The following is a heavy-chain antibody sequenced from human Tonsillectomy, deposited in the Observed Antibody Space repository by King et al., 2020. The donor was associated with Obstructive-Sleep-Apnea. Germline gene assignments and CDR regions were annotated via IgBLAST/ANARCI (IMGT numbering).Heavy chain of an antibody. D-gene: IGHD6-6*01. CDR3: ARDKGDPESEYSSPSYFDL. V-gene: IGHV4-39*07. CDR2: IYYSGST. Sequence: QLQESGPGLVKPSETLSLTCTVSGGSISSSSYYWGWIRQPPGKGLEWIGSIYYSGSTYYNPSLKSRVTISVDTSKNQFSLKLSSVTAADTAVYYCARDKGDPESEYSSPSYFDLWGRGTLVTVSS. CDR1: GGSISSSSYY. J-gene: IGHJ2*01.